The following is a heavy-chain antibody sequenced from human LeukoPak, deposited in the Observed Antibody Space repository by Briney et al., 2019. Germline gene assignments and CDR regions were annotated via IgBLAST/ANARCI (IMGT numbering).Heavy chain of an antibody. CDR1: GYTFTSYG. CDR2: ISGYNGNT. V-gene: IGHV1-18*01. J-gene: IGHJ3*02. CDR3: ARDTTGYSSGNDAFDI. D-gene: IGHD6-19*01. Sequence: ASVKVSCKASGYTFTSYGISWVRQAPGQGLEWMGWISGYNGNTNYAQNLQGRVTMTTDTSTSTVYMEPRSLRSDDTAVYYCARDTTGYSSGNDAFDIWGQGTMVTVSS.